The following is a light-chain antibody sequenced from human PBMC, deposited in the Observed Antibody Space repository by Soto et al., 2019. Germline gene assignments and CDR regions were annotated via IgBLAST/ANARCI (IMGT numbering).Light chain of an antibody. J-gene: IGLJ1*01. CDR2: EVS. V-gene: IGLV2-14*01. Sequence: QSALTQPASVSGSPGQSITISCTGTSSDIGGYKHVSWYQQHPGKAPKLMIYEVSNRPSGVSNRFSGSKSGNTASLTISGLQAEDEADYYCSSYTTSSTQVFGPGTKV. CDR3: SSYTTSSTQV. CDR1: SSDIGGYKH.